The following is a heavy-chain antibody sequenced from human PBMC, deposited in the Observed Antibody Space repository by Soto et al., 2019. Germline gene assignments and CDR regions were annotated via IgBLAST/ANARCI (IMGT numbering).Heavy chain of an antibody. D-gene: IGHD1-26*01. J-gene: IGHJ3*02. Sequence: SETLSLTCAVSGGSISSSSYYWGWIRQPPGKGLEWIGSFYSGGYTYYNPSLKSRVTISVDTSKNQFSLKLSSVTAADTAVYYCARYGGSDAAFDIWGQGTMVTVSS. CDR3: ARYGGSDAAFDI. V-gene: IGHV4-39*01. CDR1: GGSISSSSYY. CDR2: FYSGGYT.